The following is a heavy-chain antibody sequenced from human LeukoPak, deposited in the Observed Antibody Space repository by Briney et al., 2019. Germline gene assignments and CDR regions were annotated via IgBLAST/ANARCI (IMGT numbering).Heavy chain of an antibody. CDR3: ARRGIYGSGSYFGY. D-gene: IGHD3-10*01. CDR2: IFYSGRT. CDR1: GGSISSGSYY. Sequence: SETLCLTCTVSGGSISSGSYYWGWIRQTPGKGLEWIGNIFYSGRTYYKPSLESRVTISVDTSKNQFSLKLNSVAAADTAVYYCARRGIYGSGSYFGYWGQGTLVTVSS. V-gene: IGHV4-39*01. J-gene: IGHJ1*01.